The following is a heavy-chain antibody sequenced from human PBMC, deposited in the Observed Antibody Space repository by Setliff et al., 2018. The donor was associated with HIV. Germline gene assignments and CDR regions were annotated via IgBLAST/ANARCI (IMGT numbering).Heavy chain of an antibody. Sequence: SETLSLTCTVSGGSVSSGSYYWGWIRQPPGNGLAWIGSIYHTGSTYYKPSLKSRVTISVDTSKNHFSLRLNSVTAADTAVYYCTRHVGSAVTFNHWGHGALVTVSS. CDR1: GGSVSSGSYY. J-gene: IGHJ1*01. D-gene: IGHD6-19*01. CDR2: IYHTGST. V-gene: IGHV4-39*01. CDR3: TRHVGSAVTFNH.